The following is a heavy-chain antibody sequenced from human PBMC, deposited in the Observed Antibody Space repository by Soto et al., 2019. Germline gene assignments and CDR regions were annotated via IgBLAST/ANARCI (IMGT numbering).Heavy chain of an antibody. CDR3: ARRHHAWIQLWPAIDY. V-gene: IGHV1-8*01. D-gene: IGHD5-18*01. CDR2: MNPNSGNT. Sequence: SVKVSCTASGYSFSSYDINWVRQATGQGLEWMGWMNPNSGNTGYAQKFQGRVTMTRNTSISTAYMELSSLRSEDTAVYYCARRHHAWIQLWPAIDYWGQGTLVTVYS. J-gene: IGHJ4*02. CDR1: GYSFSSYD.